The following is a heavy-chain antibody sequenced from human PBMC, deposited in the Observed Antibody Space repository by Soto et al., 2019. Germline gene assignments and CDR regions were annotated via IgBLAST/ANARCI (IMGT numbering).Heavy chain of an antibody. CDR3: AKDVCGSECYYLMAV. CDR2: ISGSGRTT. J-gene: IGHJ6*02. CDR1: GFTFSSYA. D-gene: IGHD2-21*01. Sequence: QLLESGGGLVQPGGSLRLSCAASGFTFSSYAMTWVRQAPGKGLEWVSGISGSGRTTYYADSVKGRFTISRDNSKNRVYLQMNSLRDEDTAVYYCAKDVCGSECYYLMAVWGQGTTVIVSS. V-gene: IGHV3-23*01.